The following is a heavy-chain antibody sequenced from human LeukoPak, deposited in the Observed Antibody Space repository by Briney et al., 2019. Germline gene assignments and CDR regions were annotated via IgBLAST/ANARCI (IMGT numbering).Heavy chain of an antibody. CDR2: LYSGGST. Sequence: GGSLRLSCAASGFTFRNYWMGWVRQAPGKGLEWVSVLYSGGSTYYADSVKGRFTISRDNSKNTLYLQMNSLGVEDTAVYSCARWGSSSWAVDYWGQGTLVTVSS. D-gene: IGHD6-13*01. V-gene: IGHV3-66*02. CDR3: ARWGSSSWAVDY. CDR1: GFTFRNYW. J-gene: IGHJ4*02.